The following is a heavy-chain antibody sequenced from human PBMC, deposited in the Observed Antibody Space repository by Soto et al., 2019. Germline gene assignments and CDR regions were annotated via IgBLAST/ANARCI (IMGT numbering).Heavy chain of an antibody. D-gene: IGHD3-22*01. CDR2: IWYDGSNK. CDR3: AREDYYDSSGYYWAGLFDI. V-gene: IGHV3-33*01. Sequence: GGSLRLSCAASGFTFSSYGMHWVRQAPGKGLEWVAVIWYDGSNKYYADSVKGRFTISRDNSKNTLYLQMNSLRAEDTAVYYCAREDYYDSSGYYWAGLFDIWGQGTMVTVS. J-gene: IGHJ3*02. CDR1: GFTFSSYG.